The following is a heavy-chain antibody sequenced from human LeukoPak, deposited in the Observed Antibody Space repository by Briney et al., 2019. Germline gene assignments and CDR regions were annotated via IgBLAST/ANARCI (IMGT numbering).Heavy chain of an antibody. CDR1: GGSISSYY. CDR3: ARWGYFDWSYYYYGMDV. V-gene: IGHV4-59*08. D-gene: IGHD3-9*01. J-gene: IGHJ6*02. Sequence: KTSETLSLTCTVSGGSISSYYWSWIRQPPGKGLEWIGYIYYSGGTNYNPSLKSRVTISVDTSKNQFSLKLSSVTAADTAVYYCARWGYFDWSYYYYGMDVWGQGTTVTVSS. CDR2: IYYSGGT.